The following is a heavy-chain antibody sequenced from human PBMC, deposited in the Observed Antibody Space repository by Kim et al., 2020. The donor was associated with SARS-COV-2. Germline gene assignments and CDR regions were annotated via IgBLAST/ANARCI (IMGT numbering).Heavy chain of an antibody. D-gene: IGHD2-15*01. CDR3: ARDLPYCSGGSCADAFDI. J-gene: IGHJ3*02. Sequence: ASVKVSCKASGYTFTSYYMHWVRQAPGQGLEWMGIINPSGGSTSYAQKFQGRVTMTRDTSTSTVYMELSSLRSEDTAVYYCARDLPYCSGGSCADAFDIWGQGTMVTVSS. V-gene: IGHV1-46*01. CDR1: GYTFTSYY. CDR2: INPSGGST.